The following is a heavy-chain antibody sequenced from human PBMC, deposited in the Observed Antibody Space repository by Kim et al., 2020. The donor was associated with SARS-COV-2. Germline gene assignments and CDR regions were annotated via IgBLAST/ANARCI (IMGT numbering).Heavy chain of an antibody. CDR3: ARRYCPNGVCSLDY. V-gene: IGHV4-59*08. J-gene: IGHJ4*02. Sequence: NPSLKSRDTISVDTSKNQFSLKLSSVTAADTAVYYCARRYCPNGVCSLDYWGQGTLLTVSS. D-gene: IGHD2-8*01.